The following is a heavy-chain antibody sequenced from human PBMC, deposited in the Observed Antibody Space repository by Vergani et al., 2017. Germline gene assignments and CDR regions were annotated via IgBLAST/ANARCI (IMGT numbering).Heavy chain of an antibody. Sequence: VQLVESGGGLIQPGGSLRLSCAASGFTVSSNYMSWVRQAPGKGLEWVSYISSSGSTIYYADSVKGRFTISRDNAKNSLYLQMNSLRAEDTAVYYCARDNYYDSSGYFGYWGQGTLVTVSS. CDR2: ISSSGSTI. V-gene: IGHV3-11*01. CDR3: ARDNYYDSSGYFGY. J-gene: IGHJ4*02. CDR1: GFTVSSNY. D-gene: IGHD3-22*01.